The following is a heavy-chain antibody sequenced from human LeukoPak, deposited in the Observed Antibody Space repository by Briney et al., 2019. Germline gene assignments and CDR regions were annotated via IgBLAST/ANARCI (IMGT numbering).Heavy chain of an antibody. Sequence: MTGESLKISCEGSGYSFTNYWIGWVRQMPGKGLQWMGIIYPGDSETKYSLSFQGQVILSADKSISTAYLQLSSLKASDTAIYYCARRSIGVFDSWGQGTLVTVSS. D-gene: IGHD3-22*01. CDR3: ARRSIGVFDS. CDR2: IYPGDSET. CDR1: GYSFTNYW. J-gene: IGHJ5*01. V-gene: IGHV5-51*01.